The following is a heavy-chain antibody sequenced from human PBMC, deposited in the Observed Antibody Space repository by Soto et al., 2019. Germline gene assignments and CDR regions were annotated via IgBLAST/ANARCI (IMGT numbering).Heavy chain of an antibody. J-gene: IGHJ3*02. CDR3: AKGGSGSYSNAFDI. D-gene: IGHD3-10*01. Sequence: PSETLSLTCTVSGGSISSGDYYWSWIRQHPGKGLEWIGYIYYSGSTYYNPSLKSRVTISVDTSKNQFSLKLSSVTAADTAVYYCAKGGSGSYSNAFDIWGQGTMVTVSS. V-gene: IGHV4-31*03. CDR2: IYYSGST. CDR1: GGSISSGDYY.